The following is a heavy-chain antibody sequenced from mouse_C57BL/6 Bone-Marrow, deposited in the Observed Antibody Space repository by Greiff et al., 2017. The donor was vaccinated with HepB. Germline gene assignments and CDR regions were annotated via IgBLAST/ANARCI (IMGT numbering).Heavy chain of an antibody. CDR1: GFNIQDYY. D-gene: IGHD1-1*02. J-gene: IGHJ4*01. Sequence: VQLKESGAELVQPGASVKLSCTASGFNIQDYYMHWVKQRTEQGLEWIGRIDPEDGDNKYAPKFQGKATISADTSPNTAYLQLSSLTSDDPAVYYCARDGVNYPHYYSMDGWGHGTAVSVSS. CDR2: IDPEDGDN. CDR3: ARDGVNYPHYYSMDG. V-gene: IGHV14-2*01.